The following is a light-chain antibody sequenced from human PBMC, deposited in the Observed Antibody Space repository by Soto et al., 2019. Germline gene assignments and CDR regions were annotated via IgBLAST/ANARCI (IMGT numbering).Light chain of an antibody. J-gene: IGKJ2*01. CDR1: QHISDF. CDR2: AAS. V-gene: IGKV1-17*03. Sequence: DIPMTQSPSAMSASVGDRVTITCRASQHISDFLVWFQQKPGKAPKRLIYAASSLHSGVPARFSGSGSETEYTLTISSLQPEDFATSYCLQHNDFPYSFGQGTKLE. CDR3: LQHNDFPYS.